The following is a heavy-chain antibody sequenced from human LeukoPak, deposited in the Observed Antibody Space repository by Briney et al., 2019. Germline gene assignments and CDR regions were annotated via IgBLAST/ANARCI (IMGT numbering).Heavy chain of an antibody. CDR2: MNPNSGNT. J-gene: IGHJ4*02. CDR1: GYTFTSYD. D-gene: IGHD2-8*01. CDR3: ARGGVYYRFTDDY. V-gene: IGHV1-8*01. Sequence: ASVKVSCKASGYTFTSYDINWMRRATGQGLEWMGWMNPNSGNTGYAQKFQGRVTMTRNTSISTAYMELSSLRSEDTAVYYCARGGVYYRFTDDYWGQGTLVTVSS.